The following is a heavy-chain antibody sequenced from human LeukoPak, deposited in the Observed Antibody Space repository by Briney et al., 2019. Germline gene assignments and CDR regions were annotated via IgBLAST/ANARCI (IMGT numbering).Heavy chain of an antibody. CDR2: TYYRSTWYH. CDR1: GDSVSNNNAA. Sequence: SQTLSLTCAISGDSVSNNNAAWNWMRQSPSRGLEWLGRTYYRSTWYHDYALSVQSRVTINPDTSNNQFSLQLNSVTPEDTAVYYCASGWALNVWGQGTVVTVSS. CDR3: ASGWALNV. V-gene: IGHV6-1*01. J-gene: IGHJ3*01. D-gene: IGHD2-15*01.